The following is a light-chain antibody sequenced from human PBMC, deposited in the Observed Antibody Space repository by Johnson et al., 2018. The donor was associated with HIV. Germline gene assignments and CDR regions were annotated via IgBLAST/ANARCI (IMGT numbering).Light chain of an antibody. V-gene: IGLV1-51*01. CDR2: ENN. Sequence: QSVLTQPPSVSAAPGQKVTISCSGSSSNIGSNFVSWYQQLPGTAPKLLIYENNKRPSGIPDRFSGSKSGTSATLGITGLQTGDEGDYFCGAWDSTLNAYVFGTGTKVTVL. CDR3: GAWDSTLNAYV. CDR1: SSNIGSNF. J-gene: IGLJ1*01.